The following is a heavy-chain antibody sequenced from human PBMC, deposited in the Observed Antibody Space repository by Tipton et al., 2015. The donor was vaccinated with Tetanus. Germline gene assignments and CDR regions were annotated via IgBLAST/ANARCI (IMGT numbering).Heavy chain of an antibody. CDR2: VYSTATT. D-gene: IGHD4-17*01. CDR3: ARGEAYGVYPAMYFFDN. V-gene: IGHV4-30-4*01. CDR1: GGSISSGDYY. Sequence: TLSLTCTVSGGSISSGDYYWSWIRRPPGKGPEWIGYVYSTATTYYNPSLKSRVTISVDTSKNQFSLKLTSVTAADTAVYYCARGEAYGVYPAMYFFDNWGQGTLLTVSS. J-gene: IGHJ4*02.